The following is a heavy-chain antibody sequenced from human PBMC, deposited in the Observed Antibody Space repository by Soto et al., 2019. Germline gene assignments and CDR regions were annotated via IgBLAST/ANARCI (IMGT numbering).Heavy chain of an antibody. D-gene: IGHD6-13*01. CDR1: GYTFTRYG. CDR3: ATVLVREQLVQSFDY. J-gene: IGHJ4*02. V-gene: IGHV1-18*01. CDR2: ISAYNGNT. Sequence: GASVKVSCKASGYTFTRYGISWVRQAPGQGLEWMEWISAYNGNTNYAQKLQGRVTMTTDTSTNTAYMELRSLRSEDTAVYYCATVLVREQLVQSFDYWGQGTLVTVSS.